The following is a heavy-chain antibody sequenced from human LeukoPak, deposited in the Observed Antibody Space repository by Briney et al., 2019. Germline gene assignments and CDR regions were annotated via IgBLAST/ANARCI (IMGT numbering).Heavy chain of an antibody. V-gene: IGHV3-9*01. CDR1: GFTFDDYA. CDR2: ISWNSGSI. J-gene: IGHJ4*02. CDR3: ARVGSYYDILTGYYQYFDY. D-gene: IGHD3-9*01. Sequence: GGSLRLSCAASGFTFDDYAMHWVRQAPGKGLEWVSGISWNSGSIGYADSVKGRFTISRDNAKNSLYLQMNSLRAEDTAVYYCARVGSYYDILTGYYQYFDYWGQGTLVTVSS.